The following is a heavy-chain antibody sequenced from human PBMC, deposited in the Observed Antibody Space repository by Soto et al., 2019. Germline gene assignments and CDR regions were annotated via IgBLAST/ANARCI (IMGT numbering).Heavy chain of an antibody. V-gene: IGHV4-34*01. J-gene: IGHJ4*02. CDR2: INYSGST. D-gene: IGHD3-3*01. CDR3: ASTIFGVVT. Sequence: SETLSLTCAVYGGSFSGYYWSWIRQPPGKGLEWIGEINYSGSTNYNPSLKSRVTISVDTSKNQFSLKLSSVTAADTAVYYCASTIFGVVTWGQGTLVTVSS. CDR1: GGSFSGYY.